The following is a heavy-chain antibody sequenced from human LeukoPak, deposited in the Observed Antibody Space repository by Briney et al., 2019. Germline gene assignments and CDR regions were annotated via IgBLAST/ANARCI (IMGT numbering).Heavy chain of an antibody. Sequence: GGSLRLSCAASGFTFDRFTIHWVRQTPGKGVEGVSLINRRGQTFYTESVMGGFTISRDNSRNSVFLQMNSLRPEDTALYHCPKEVDCPSDCLFFHSWGQGTLVTVSS. J-gene: IGHJ4*02. CDR2: INRRGQT. V-gene: IGHV3-43*01. D-gene: IGHD2-21*02. CDR3: PKEVDCPSDCLFFHS. CDR1: GFTFDRFT.